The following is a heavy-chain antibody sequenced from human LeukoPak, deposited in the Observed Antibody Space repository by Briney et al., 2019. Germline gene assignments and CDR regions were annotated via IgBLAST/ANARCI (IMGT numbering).Heavy chain of an antibody. CDR2: IYYSGST. Sequence: SETLSLTCTVSGGSISSYYWSWIRQPPGKGLEWIGYIYYSGSTNYNPSLKSRVTISVDTSKNQFSLKLSSVTAADTAVYYCARHPPSFWSGYYGFDYWGQGTLVTVSS. D-gene: IGHD3-3*01. V-gene: IGHV4-59*08. J-gene: IGHJ4*02. CDR3: ARHPPSFWSGYYGFDY. CDR1: GGSISSYY.